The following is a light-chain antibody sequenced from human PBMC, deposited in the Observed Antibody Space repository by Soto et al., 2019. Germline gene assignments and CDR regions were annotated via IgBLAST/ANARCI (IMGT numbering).Light chain of an antibody. V-gene: IGLV2-14*03. CDR3: SSYTSSSTYV. J-gene: IGLJ1*01. CDR1: SSVVCGYHS. CDR2: DVS. Sequence: QSVLTQPASVTGSPGQSIAISCTGTSSVVCGYHSVSWYQQHPGKTPKLMICDVSNRPSGISNRFSGSKSGNTASLTISVLQAEDEAEYYCSSYTSSSTYVFGTGTKVTVL.